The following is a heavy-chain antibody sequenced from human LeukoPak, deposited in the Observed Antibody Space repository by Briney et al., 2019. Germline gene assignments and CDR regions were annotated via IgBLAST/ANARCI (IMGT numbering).Heavy chain of an antibody. Sequence: GASVKVSCKVSGYTLTELSMHWVRQAPGKGLEWMGGFDPEDGETIYAQKFQGRVTMTEDTSTDTAYMELSSLRSEDTAVYYCAADSGYSYGYVYWGQGTLVTVSS. CDR3: AADSGYSYGYVY. CDR1: GYTLTELS. CDR2: FDPEDGET. D-gene: IGHD5-18*01. V-gene: IGHV1-24*01. J-gene: IGHJ4*02.